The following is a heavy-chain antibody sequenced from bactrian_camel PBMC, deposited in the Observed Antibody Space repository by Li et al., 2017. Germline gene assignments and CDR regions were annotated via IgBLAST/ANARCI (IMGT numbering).Heavy chain of an antibody. V-gene: IGHV3S54*01. CDR1: GYTYSAHC. D-gene: IGHD1*01. J-gene: IGHJ7*01. Sequence: HVQLVESGGGSVQAGGSLRLSCAFSGYTYSAHCMGWFRQSPGNQREGIAAIYTGGGDEHYAESVKGRFTISHSSDKKNLYLEMNDVKPEDSGTYFCAAGAGRTLYCRGDFHQLYGIDYWGKGTQVTVS. CDR2: IYTGGGDE.